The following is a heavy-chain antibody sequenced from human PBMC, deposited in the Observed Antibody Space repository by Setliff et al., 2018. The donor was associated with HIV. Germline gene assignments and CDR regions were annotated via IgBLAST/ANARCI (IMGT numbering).Heavy chain of an antibody. V-gene: IGHV3-23*01. D-gene: IGHD3-10*01. CDR1: GFSFSNYA. CDR2: ISGSGDSA. J-gene: IGHJ2*01. Sequence: PGGSLRLSCAASGFSFSNYAMTWVRQAPGKGLEWVSSISGSGDSAYYADSVRGRFTISRDFSNNTLYLQMNGLRAEDTALYYCAKDELFYYGSGNFHYWYFDFWGRGSLVTVSS. CDR3: AKDELFYYGSGNFHYWYFDF.